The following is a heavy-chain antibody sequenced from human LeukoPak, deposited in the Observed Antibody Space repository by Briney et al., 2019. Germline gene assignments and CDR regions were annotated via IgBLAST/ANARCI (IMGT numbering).Heavy chain of an antibody. V-gene: IGHV3-74*01. CDR3: ARVPPSVGEATSEYFQD. CDR1: GFTFSTYW. CDR2: INTDGSIT. Sequence: GGSLRLSCAASGFTFSTYWMHWVRQAPGKGLLWVSRINTDGSITNYADSVKGRFTISRDNAKNTLYLQMNSLRSEDTAVYYCARVPPSVGEATSEYFQDWGQGTLVTVSS. J-gene: IGHJ1*01. D-gene: IGHD1-26*01.